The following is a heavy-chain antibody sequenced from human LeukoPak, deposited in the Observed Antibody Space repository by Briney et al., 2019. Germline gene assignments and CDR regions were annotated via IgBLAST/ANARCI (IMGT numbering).Heavy chain of an antibody. CDR2: VNPKSGNT. J-gene: IGHJ4*02. Sequence: GASVKVSCKASGYPFSTYDINWVRQATGQGLKWMGWVNPKSGNTAYAQKFQGRVTMTRNASINTIYMELSSLRSEDTAVYYCARGRRGTLTIMVGDSWGQGSLVTVSS. V-gene: IGHV1-8*01. D-gene: IGHD2-8*01. CDR1: GYPFSTYD. CDR3: ARGRRGTLTIMVGDS.